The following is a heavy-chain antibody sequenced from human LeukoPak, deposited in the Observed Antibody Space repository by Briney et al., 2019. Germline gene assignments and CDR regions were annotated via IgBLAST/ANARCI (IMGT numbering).Heavy chain of an antibody. CDR2: INHSGST. Sequence: PSETLSLTCAVYGGSFSGYYWSWIRQPPGKGLEWIGEINHSGSTNYNPSLKSRVTISVDTSKNQFSLKLSSVTAADTAVYYCASQSPQWLAKRGAFDIWGQGTMVTVSS. CDR3: ASQSPQWLAKRGAFDI. V-gene: IGHV4-34*01. D-gene: IGHD6-19*01. J-gene: IGHJ3*02. CDR1: GGSFSGYY.